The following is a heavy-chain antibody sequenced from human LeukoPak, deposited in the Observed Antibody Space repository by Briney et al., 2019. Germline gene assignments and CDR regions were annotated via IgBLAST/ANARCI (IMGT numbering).Heavy chain of an antibody. CDR1: GFTFSDYY. CDR2: ISSSGSTI. CDR3: AGYSSGWFGAFDI. J-gene: IGHJ3*02. Sequence: GGSLRLSCAASGFTFSDYYMSWIRRAPGKGLEWVSYISSSGSTIYYADSVKGRFTISRDNAKNSLYLQMNSLRAEDTAVYYCAGYSSGWFGAFDIWGQGTMVTVSS. V-gene: IGHV3-11*04. D-gene: IGHD6-19*01.